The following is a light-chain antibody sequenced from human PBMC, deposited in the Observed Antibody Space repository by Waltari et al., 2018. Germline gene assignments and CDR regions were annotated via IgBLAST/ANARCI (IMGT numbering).Light chain of an antibody. CDR3: QQYGESPLFA. CDR1: QYISSAY. CDR2: GAS. Sequence: VLLPPSPATLSLSPGATATLSCRTSQYISSAYLAWYQQKPGQAPRVLVYGASMRASGVPDRFSCGGSGRDFTLTINRLEPEDVAVYYCQQYGESPLFAFGQGTKVEMK. V-gene: IGKV3-20*01. J-gene: IGKJ2*01.